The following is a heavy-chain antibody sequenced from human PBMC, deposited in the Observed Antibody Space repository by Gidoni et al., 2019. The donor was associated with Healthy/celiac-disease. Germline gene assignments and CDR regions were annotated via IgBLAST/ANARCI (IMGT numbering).Heavy chain of an antibody. J-gene: IGHJ3*02. CDR1: GFTFSSYG. D-gene: IGHD1-1*01. CDR2: IWYDGSNK. Sequence: QVQLVESGGGVVQPGRSLRLSCAASGFTFSSYGMPWVRQAPGKGLEWVAVIWYDGSNKYYADSVKGRFTISRDNSKNTLYLQMNSLRAEDTAVYYCASRLERLGLDAFDIWGQGTMVTVSS. V-gene: IGHV3-33*01. CDR3: ASRLERLGLDAFDI.